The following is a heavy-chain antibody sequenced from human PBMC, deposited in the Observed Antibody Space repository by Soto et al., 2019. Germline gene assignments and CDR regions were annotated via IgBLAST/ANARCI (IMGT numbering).Heavy chain of an antibody. CDR1: GGSISSGDYH. D-gene: IGHD5-18*01. CDR2: IFPSGAT. V-gene: IGHV4-30-4*01. Sequence: QVQLQESGPGLVKPSQTLSLTCTVSGGSISSGDYHWSWIRQPPGKGLEWIGYIFPSGATHYNSSLGSRITMSVETSKSHFSLKLTSVTAADTAVYFCARGSAAKRYFDLWGRGTLVTVSS. J-gene: IGHJ2*01. CDR3: ARGSAAKRYFDL.